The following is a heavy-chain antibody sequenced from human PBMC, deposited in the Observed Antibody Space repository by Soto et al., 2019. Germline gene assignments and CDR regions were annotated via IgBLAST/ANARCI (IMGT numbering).Heavy chain of an antibody. Sequence: TSETLSLTCAVYGGSFSGYYWSWIRQPPGKGLEWIGEINHSGSTNYNPSLKSRVTISVDTSKNQFSLKLSSVTAADTAVYYCARGPRRTPKYWGQGTLVTVSS. CDR1: GGSFSGYY. D-gene: IGHD2-15*01. V-gene: IGHV4-34*01. CDR2: INHSGST. J-gene: IGHJ4*02. CDR3: ARGPRRTPKY.